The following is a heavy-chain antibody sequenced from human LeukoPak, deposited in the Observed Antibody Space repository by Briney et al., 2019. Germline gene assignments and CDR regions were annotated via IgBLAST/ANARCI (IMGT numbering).Heavy chain of an antibody. Sequence: ASVKVSCKASGYTFTSYGISWVRQAPGQGLEWMGWISAYNGNTNYAQKLQGRVTMTTDTSTSTAYMELRSLRSDDTAVYYCARDSERSRDGYSKRPNDAFDIWGQGTMVTVSS. D-gene: IGHD5-24*01. J-gene: IGHJ3*02. CDR1: GYTFTSYG. CDR3: ARDSERSRDGYSKRPNDAFDI. CDR2: ISAYNGNT. V-gene: IGHV1-18*01.